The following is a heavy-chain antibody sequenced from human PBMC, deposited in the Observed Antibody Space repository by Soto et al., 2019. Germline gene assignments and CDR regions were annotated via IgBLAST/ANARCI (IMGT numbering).Heavy chain of an antibody. CDR1: GFTFSSYS. CDR3: AKNPQLWPPSYYFDY. Sequence: PGGSLRLSCAASGFTFSSYSMNWVRQAPGKGLEWVAVISNDGSDKYYADSVKGRFTISRDNSKNTLYLQMNSLRAEDTAVYYCAKNPQLWPPSYYFDYWGHGTLVTVSS. D-gene: IGHD2-2*01. J-gene: IGHJ4*01. V-gene: IGHV3-30*18. CDR2: ISNDGSDK.